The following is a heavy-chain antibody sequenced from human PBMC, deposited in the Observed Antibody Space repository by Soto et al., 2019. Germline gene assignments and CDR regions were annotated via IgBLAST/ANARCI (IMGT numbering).Heavy chain of an antibody. D-gene: IGHD5-18*01. CDR2: ISGSGGST. Sequence: GGSLRLSCAASGFTFSSYAMSWVRQAPGKGLEWVSAISGSGGSTYYADSVKGRFTISRDNSKNTLYLQMNSLRAEDTAVFYCAKDLDKLWSILDAFDIWGQGTMVTGS. V-gene: IGHV3-23*01. J-gene: IGHJ3*02. CDR3: AKDLDKLWSILDAFDI. CDR1: GFTFSSYA.